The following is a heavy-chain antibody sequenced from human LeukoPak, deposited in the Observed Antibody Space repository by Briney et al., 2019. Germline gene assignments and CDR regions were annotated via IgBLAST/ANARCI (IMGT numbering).Heavy chain of an antibody. CDR3: ARGPNAVLRFVE. V-gene: IGHV4-59*01. D-gene: IGHD3-3*01. CDR2: IYYTGST. Sequence: SETLSLTCTVSGGSISSYYWSWIRQPPGKGLEWIGNIYYTGSTNYNPSLKSRVILSVDTSKNQISLKLTSVTAADTAVYYCARGPNAVLRFVEWGQGTLVIVSS. J-gene: IGHJ4*02. CDR1: GGSISSYY.